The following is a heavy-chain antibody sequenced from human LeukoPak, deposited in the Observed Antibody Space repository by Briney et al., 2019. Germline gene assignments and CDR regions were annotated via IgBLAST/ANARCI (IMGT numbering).Heavy chain of an antibody. CDR2: ISNNGGYT. CDR1: GFTFSSSA. J-gene: IGHJ4*02. V-gene: IGHV3-23*01. Sequence: GGSLRLSCAASGFTFSSSAMSWVRQAPGKGLEWVSAISNNGGYTYYADSVQGRFTISRANSKSTLCLQMNSLRAEDTAVYYCAKQLGYCSDGSCYFPYWGQGTLVTVSS. CDR3: AKQLGYCSDGSCYFPY. D-gene: IGHD2-15*01.